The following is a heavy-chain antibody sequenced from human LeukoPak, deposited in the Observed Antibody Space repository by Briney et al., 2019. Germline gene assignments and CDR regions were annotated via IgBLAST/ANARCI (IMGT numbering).Heavy chain of an antibody. D-gene: IGHD3-3*01. CDR3: ARVSLELLRFLEWSLPFDS. V-gene: IGHV1-2*02. CDR2: IKSNSSGT. Sequence: ASVKVSCTASGYIFTGYYMHWVRQAPGQGLEWMGWIKSNSSGTNYAEKFQGRVTMSRDTSSSTVYMQLSRLRADDTAVYYCARVSLELLRFLEWSLPFDSWGQRTLVTVSS. J-gene: IGHJ4*02. CDR1: GYIFTGYY.